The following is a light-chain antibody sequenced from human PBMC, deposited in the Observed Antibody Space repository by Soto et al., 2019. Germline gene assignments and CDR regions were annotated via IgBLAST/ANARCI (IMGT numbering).Light chain of an antibody. Sequence: EIVMTQSPATLFVSPGERATLSCRASQSVSSNLAWYQQKPGQAPRLLIYGASTRATGIPARFSGSGSGTEFTLTISSLQSEDCAVYYCQHYNNWPPYTFGQGTKLEIK. CDR1: QSVSSN. CDR3: QHYNNWPPYT. CDR2: GAS. J-gene: IGKJ2*01. V-gene: IGKV3-15*01.